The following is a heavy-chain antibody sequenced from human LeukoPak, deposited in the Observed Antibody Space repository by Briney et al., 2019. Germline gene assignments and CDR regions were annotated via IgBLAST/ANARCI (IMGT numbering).Heavy chain of an antibody. J-gene: IGHJ4*02. CDR2: INSDGSST. Sequence: GGSLRLSCAASGFTFSSYWMYWVRQAPGKGLVWVSRINSDGSSTSYADSVKGRFTISRDNAKNTLYLQMNSLRAEDTAVYYCARCGFRRDLDYRGQGTLVTVSS. CDR3: ARCGFRRDLDY. V-gene: IGHV3-74*01. CDR1: GFTFSSYW. D-gene: IGHD3-10*01.